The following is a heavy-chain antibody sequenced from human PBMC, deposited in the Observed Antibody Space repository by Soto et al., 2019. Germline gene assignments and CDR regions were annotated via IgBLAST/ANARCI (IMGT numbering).Heavy chain of an antibody. D-gene: IGHD6-13*01. V-gene: IGHV4-59*01. CDR3: ARYRREAAAGYTLDY. CDR2: VYNSGST. J-gene: IGHJ4*02. Sequence: PLETLSLTCTVSGGSISSNYWTWIRQPPGKGLEWIGYVYNSGSTNYNPSLKSRVTISEDTSKSQFSLKVNSMTAADTAVYYCARYRREAAAGYTLDYWGQGILVTV. CDR1: GGSISSNY.